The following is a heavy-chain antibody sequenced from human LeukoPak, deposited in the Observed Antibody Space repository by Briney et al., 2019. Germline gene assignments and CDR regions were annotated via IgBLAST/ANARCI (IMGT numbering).Heavy chain of an antibody. CDR1: GYSFTSYW. CDR3: ARPNYYDSSGYYDDAFDI. D-gene: IGHD3-22*01. Sequence: GESLKISCKGSGYSFTSYWIGWVRQMPGKGLEWMGIIYPGDSDTRYRPSFQGQVTISADKSISTAYLQWSSLKASDTAMYYCARPNYYDSSGYYDDAFDIWGQGTMVTVSS. V-gene: IGHV5-51*01. CDR2: IYPGDSDT. J-gene: IGHJ3*02.